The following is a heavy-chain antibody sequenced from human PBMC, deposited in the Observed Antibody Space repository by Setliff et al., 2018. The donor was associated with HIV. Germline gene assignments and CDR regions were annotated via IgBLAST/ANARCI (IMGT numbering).Heavy chain of an antibody. CDR2: IHPGDSNI. CDR1: GYSFSSYW. J-gene: IGHJ6*02. D-gene: IGHD1-20*01. Sequence: GESLKISCKGSGYSFSSYWIGWVRQKPGKGLEWMGIIHPGDSNIKYSPSFRGQVAISTDKSISIAYLQWSSLKASDTAMYYCVSSITVAAGRSHYYYAMDVWGQGTTVTVS. CDR3: VSSITVAAGRSHYYYAMDV. V-gene: IGHV5-51*01.